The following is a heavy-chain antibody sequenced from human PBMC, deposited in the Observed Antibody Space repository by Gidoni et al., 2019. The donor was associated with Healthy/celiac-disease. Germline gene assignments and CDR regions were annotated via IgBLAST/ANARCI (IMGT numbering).Heavy chain of an antibody. J-gene: IGHJ3*02. D-gene: IGHD1-20*01. CDR2: IYYSGST. CDR3: ARDPRITGTRPTHFDI. Sequence: QVQLQESGPGLVKPSQTLSLTCTVPGGSISSGDYYWSWIRQPPGKGLEWIGYIYYSGSTYYNPSLKSRVTISVDTSKNQFSLKLSSVTAADTAVYYCARDPRITGTRPTHFDIWGQGTMVTVSS. V-gene: IGHV4-30-4*08. CDR1: GGSISSGDYY.